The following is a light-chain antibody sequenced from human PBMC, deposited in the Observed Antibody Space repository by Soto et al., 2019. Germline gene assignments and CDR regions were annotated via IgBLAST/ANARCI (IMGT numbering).Light chain of an antibody. Sequence: QSALTRPRSVSGSPGQSVTISCTGTSSDVGGYNYVSWYQQHPGKVPKLMIYDVSQRPSGVPDRFSGSKSGNTASLTISGLQAEDEADYYCCSYAGSHFLFGGGTKLTVL. V-gene: IGLV2-11*01. J-gene: IGLJ2*01. CDR3: CSYAGSHFL. CDR2: DVS. CDR1: SSDVGGYNY.